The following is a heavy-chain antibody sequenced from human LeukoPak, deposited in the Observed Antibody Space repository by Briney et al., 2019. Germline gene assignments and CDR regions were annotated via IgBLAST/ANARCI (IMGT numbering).Heavy chain of an antibody. Sequence: SETLSLTCTVSGDSISSYYWSWIRQPPGKGLEWIGHIYYSGNTYYKPSLKSRVTMSVDTSRNQFSLRVSSVTAADTAVYYCARFFTGAQGIDYWGQGTLVTVSS. D-gene: IGHD4/OR15-4a*01. CDR1: GDSISSYY. J-gene: IGHJ4*02. CDR3: ARFFTGAQGIDY. CDR2: IYYSGNT. V-gene: IGHV4-59*04.